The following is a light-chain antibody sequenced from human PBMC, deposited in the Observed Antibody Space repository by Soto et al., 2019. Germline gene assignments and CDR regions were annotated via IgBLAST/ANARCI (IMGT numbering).Light chain of an antibody. V-gene: IGLV2-14*01. Sequence: QSALTQPASVSGSPGQSITIFCTGTSSDVGGYNYVSWYQQHPGKAPKLMIYDVTNRPSGVSNRFSGSKSGNTASLTISGLQAEDEADYYCSSYTSSSTPLVFGGGTKLTVL. J-gene: IGLJ3*02. CDR2: DVT. CDR3: SSYTSSSTPLV. CDR1: SSDVGGYNY.